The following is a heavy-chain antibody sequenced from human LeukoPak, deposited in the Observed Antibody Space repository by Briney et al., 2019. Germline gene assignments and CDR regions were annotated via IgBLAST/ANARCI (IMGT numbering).Heavy chain of an antibody. J-gene: IGHJ4*02. CDR3: ARVRLDGKPHFDY. D-gene: IGHD1-14*01. Sequence: ASVKVSFKASGYTFTIYFMHWVRQAPGQGLEWLGMINPSGSTTTYAQKFQGRVTITRDTSTSTVYMELSSLRSEDTAVYYCARVRLDGKPHFDYWGQGTLVTVSS. CDR1: GYTFTIYF. CDR2: INPSGSTT. V-gene: IGHV1-46*01.